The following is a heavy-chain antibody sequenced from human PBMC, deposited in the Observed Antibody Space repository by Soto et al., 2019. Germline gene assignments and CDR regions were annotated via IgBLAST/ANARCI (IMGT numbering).Heavy chain of an antibody. J-gene: IGHJ6*02. D-gene: IGHD6-6*01. CDR2: IRYDGSNK. Sequence: GGSLRLSCAASGFTFTNHWMSWVRQAPGKGLEWVANIRYDGSNKYYVDSVKGRFTISRDNSKNTLYLQMNSLRAEDTAVYYCARGSIAAFVAYYYGMDVWGQGTTVTVSS. CDR3: ARGSIAAFVAYYYGMDV. V-gene: IGHV3-7*04. CDR1: GFTFTNHW.